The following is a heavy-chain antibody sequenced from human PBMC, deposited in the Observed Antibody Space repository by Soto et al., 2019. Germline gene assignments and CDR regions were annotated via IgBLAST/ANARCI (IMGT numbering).Heavy chain of an antibody. V-gene: IGHV1-69*12. Sequence: QVQLVQSGAEVKKPGSSVKVSCKASGGTFSTYGINWVRQAPGQGLEWMGGIIPMFGTTNYAQKFQGRVTITADESTSTAYMELSSLRSEDTDVYYCARDLDRWYGGNSLSLDYWGQGTLVTVSS. CDR2: IIPMFGTT. D-gene: IGHD2-21*02. J-gene: IGHJ4*02. CDR3: ARDLDRWYGGNSLSLDY. CDR1: GGTFSTYG.